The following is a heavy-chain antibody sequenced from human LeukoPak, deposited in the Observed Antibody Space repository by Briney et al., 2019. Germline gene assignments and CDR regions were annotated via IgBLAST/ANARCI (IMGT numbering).Heavy chain of an antibody. CDR1: GYTFTGYY. CDR2: INPNSGGT. Sequence: ASVKVSCKASGYTFTGYYMHWVRQAPGQGLEWMGWINPNSGGTNYAQKFQGRVTMTRDTSISTAYMELSRLRSDDAAVYYCARDRVVVVPAATRSSHYYYGMDVWGQGTTVTVSS. CDR3: ARDRVVVVPAATRSSHYYYGMDV. J-gene: IGHJ6*02. V-gene: IGHV1-2*02. D-gene: IGHD2-2*01.